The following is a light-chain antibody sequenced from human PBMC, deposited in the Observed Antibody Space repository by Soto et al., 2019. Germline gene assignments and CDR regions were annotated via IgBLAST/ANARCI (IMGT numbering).Light chain of an antibody. CDR1: QSVTSN. CDR3: QQYNNCPT. V-gene: IGKV3-15*01. CDR2: GAS. J-gene: IGKJ3*01. Sequence: EIVMTQSPATLSVSPGERATLSCRASQSVTSNLAWYQQKPGQAPRLLIYGASTRATGIPARFSGSGSGTEFTLTISSLQSEDFAVYYCQQYNNCPTFAPGTKVDIK.